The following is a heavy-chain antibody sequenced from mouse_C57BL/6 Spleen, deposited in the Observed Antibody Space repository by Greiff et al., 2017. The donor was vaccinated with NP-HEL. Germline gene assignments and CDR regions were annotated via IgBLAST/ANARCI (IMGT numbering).Heavy chain of an antibody. J-gene: IGHJ4*01. V-gene: IGHV1-5*01. CDR1: GYTFTSYW. CDR2: IYPGNSDT. D-gene: IGHD1-1*01. CDR3: TRRRSRGYAMDY. Sequence: VQLKQSGTVLARPGASVKMSCKTSGYTFTSYWMHWVKQRPGQGLEWIGAIYPGNSDTSYNQKFKGKAKLTAGASASTAYRELSSLTNEDSAVYYCTRRRSRGYAMDYWGQGTSVTVSS.